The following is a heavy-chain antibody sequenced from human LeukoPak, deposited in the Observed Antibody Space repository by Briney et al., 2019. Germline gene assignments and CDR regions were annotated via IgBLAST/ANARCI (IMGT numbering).Heavy chain of an antibody. CDR3: ARTGIAAGTTPLLY. CDR2: ISSSGSTI. V-gene: IGHV3-48*03. J-gene: IGHJ4*02. D-gene: IGHD6-13*01. Sequence: PGGSLRLSCAASGFTFSSYEMNWVRQAPGKGLEWVSYISSSGSTIYYADSVKGRFTISRDNAKNSLYLQMNSLRAEDTAVYYCARTGIAAGTTPLLYWGQGTLVTVSS. CDR1: GFTFSSYE.